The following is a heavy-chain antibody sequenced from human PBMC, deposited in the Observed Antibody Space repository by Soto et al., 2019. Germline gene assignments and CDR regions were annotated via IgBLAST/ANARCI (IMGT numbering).Heavy chain of an antibody. D-gene: IGHD2-2*01. Sequence: SENLSLTCTVSCDSLSGWASFWSWIPQPPGKGLEWIANGYYSGSSYYNPSPKNRLTISMYTTKNQFSLQLKSMTAADTAVYYCAKLSCTSSTCYFPGLFDPWGQGTLVTVSS. CDR3: AKLSCTSSTCYFPGLFDP. J-gene: IGHJ5*02. CDR1: CDSLSGWASF. CDR2: GYYSGSS. V-gene: IGHV4-31*03.